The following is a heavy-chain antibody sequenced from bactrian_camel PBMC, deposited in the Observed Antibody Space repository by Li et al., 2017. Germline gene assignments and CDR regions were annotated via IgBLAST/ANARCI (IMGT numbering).Heavy chain of an antibody. J-gene: IGHJ4*01. Sequence: HVQLVESGGGSVQAGGSLRLTCEASGPTSRFNAMAWFRQAPGKEREGVSIIGRDGTTDYADSVKGRFTASRANAKNTLILQMNNLKPEDTAMYYCAAGHLILCTAFAIPSFPDRGQGTQVTVS. CDR1: GPTSRFNA. D-gene: IGHD6*01. CDR3: AAGHLILCTAFAIPSFPD. CDR2: IGRDGTT. V-gene: IGHV3S55*01.